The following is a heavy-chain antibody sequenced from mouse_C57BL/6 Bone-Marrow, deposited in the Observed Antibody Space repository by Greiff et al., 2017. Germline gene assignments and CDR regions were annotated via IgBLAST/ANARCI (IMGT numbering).Heavy chain of an antibody. V-gene: IGHV1-76*01. J-gene: IGHJ2*01. CDR3: ARSSTMITYYFDY. CDR1: GYTFTDYY. CDR2: IYPGSGNT. D-gene: IGHD2-4*01. Sequence: VQLQQSGAELVRPGASVKLSCKASGYTFTDYYINWVKQRPGQGLEWIARIYPGSGNTYYNEKFKGKATLTAEKSSSTAYMQLSSLTSEDSAVYFCARSSTMITYYFDYWGQGTTLTVSS.